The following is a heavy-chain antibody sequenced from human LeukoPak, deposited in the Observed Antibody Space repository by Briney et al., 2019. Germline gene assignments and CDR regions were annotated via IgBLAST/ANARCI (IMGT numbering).Heavy chain of an antibody. CDR2: IYYSGST. CDR3: ARVGTPVDY. V-gene: IGHV4-39*01. Sequence: SETLSLTCTVSGGSISSSSYSWGWIRQPPGKGLEWIGSIYYSGSTYYNPSLKSRVTISVDTSKNQFSLKLSSVTAADTAVYYCARVGTPVDYWGQGTLVTVSS. CDR1: GGSISSSSYS. J-gene: IGHJ4*02. D-gene: IGHD4-23*01.